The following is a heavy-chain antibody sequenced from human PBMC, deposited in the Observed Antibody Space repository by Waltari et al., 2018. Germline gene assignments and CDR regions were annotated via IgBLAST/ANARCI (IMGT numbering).Heavy chain of an antibody. D-gene: IGHD6-6*01. V-gene: IGHV3-33*01. Sequence: QEQLVESGGGVVQPGTSLRLSCAASGFSFSTSGMHWGRQAPGKGLGWVAVIVPEGINRYYIESGKVRFTISRDNSKNTLYLQMNSLRAEDTALYYCARNIEDRHERAFDLWGQGTMVTVSS. CDR2: IVPEGINR. J-gene: IGHJ3*01. CDR1: GFSFSTSG. CDR3: ARNIEDRHERAFDL.